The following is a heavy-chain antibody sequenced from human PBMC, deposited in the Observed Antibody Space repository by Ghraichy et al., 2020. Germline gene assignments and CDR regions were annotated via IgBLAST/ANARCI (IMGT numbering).Heavy chain of an antibody. CDR1: GFTFSNYW. Sequence: GESLNISCAASGFTFSNYWMSWVRQAPGKGLEWVANIKRDGSEKYYVDSVKGRFTISRDNAKNSLYLQMNSLRAEDTAIYYCARDPDGFDYWGQGTLVTVSS. D-gene: IGHD1-14*01. J-gene: IGHJ4*02. V-gene: IGHV3-7*01. CDR3: ARDPDGFDY. CDR2: IKRDGSEK.